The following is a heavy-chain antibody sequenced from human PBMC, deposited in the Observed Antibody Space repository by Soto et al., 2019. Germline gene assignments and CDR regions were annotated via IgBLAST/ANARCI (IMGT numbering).Heavy chain of an antibody. Sequence: GGSLRLSCAASGFTFSSYSMNWVRQAPGKGLEWVSSISSSSSYIYYADSVKGRFTISRDNAKNSLYLQMNSLRAEDTAVYYCARDDRNVLGRGVPYYYGMDVWGQGTTVTVSS. V-gene: IGHV3-21*01. CDR1: GFTFSSYS. D-gene: IGHD3-10*01. CDR3: ARDDRNVLGRGVPYYYGMDV. J-gene: IGHJ6*02. CDR2: ISSSSSYI.